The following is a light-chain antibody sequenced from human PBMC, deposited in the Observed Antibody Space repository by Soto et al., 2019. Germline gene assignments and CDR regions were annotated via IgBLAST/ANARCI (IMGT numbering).Light chain of an antibody. J-gene: IGKJ1*01. Sequence: DVQMTQSPSSLSASVGDRVTITCRASQSISSYLNWYQQKPGKAPKLLIYAASSLQGGVPSRFSRSGSGTDFTLTISSLQPEDFATYYCQHSYSTLWTFGQGTKVEIK. CDR3: QHSYSTLWT. CDR1: QSISSY. V-gene: IGKV1-39*01. CDR2: AAS.